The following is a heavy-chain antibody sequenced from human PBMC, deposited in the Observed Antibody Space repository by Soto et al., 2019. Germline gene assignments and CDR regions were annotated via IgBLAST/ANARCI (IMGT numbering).Heavy chain of an antibody. CDR3: ARAQGDYVSNYYYAMDV. Sequence: GASVKVSCKASGYTFTSYGFTWVRQAPGQGLEWMGWISAYNENTKYAQKLQGRVTMTTDTSTTTAYMELRSLKTDDTAVYYCARAQGDYVSNYYYAMDVWGQGTTVTVYS. V-gene: IGHV1-18*01. CDR2: ISAYNENT. CDR1: GYTFTSYG. J-gene: IGHJ6*02. D-gene: IGHD4-17*01.